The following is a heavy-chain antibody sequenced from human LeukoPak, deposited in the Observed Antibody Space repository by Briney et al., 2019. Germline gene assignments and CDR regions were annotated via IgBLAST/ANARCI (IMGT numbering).Heavy chain of an antibody. D-gene: IGHD1-26*01. CDR2: VFYSGTT. CDR3: ARGGARLAMYRSFDY. Sequence: SETLSLTCAVSGGSITSSGKYGAWIRQPPGKGLEWMGSVFYSGTTYYNPSLKSRVTISVDTSKNQFSLKLSSVTAADTAVYYCARGGARLAMYRSFDYWGQGTLVTVSS. J-gene: IGHJ4*02. V-gene: IGHV4-39*07. CDR1: GGSITSSGKY.